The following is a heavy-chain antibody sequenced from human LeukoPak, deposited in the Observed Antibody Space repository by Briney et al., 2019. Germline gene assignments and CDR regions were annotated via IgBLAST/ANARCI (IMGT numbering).Heavy chain of an antibody. J-gene: IGHJ1*01. Sequence: GGSLRLSCAASGFTFSSYWMHWVRQAPGKGLVWVSGANTDGSSTMYADSVKGRFTIARDNAKNTLYLQMNSLRAEDTAVYYCYGANAEHWGQGTLVTVSS. V-gene: IGHV3-74*03. CDR1: GFTFSSYW. D-gene: IGHD4-23*01. CDR3: YGANAEH. CDR2: ANTDGSST.